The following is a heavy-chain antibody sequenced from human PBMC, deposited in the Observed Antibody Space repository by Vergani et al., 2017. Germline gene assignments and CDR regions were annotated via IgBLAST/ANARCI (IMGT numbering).Heavy chain of an antibody. CDR1: GGSFSGYY. Sequence: QVQLQQWGAGLLKPSETLSLTCAVYGGSFSGYYWSWIRQPPGKGLEWIGEINHSGSTNYNPSLKSRVTISVDTSKNQFSRKLSSVTAADTAVYYCARGLYFDWLRARGWFDPWGQGTLVTVSS. D-gene: IGHD3-9*01. CDR3: ARGLYFDWLRARGWFDP. J-gene: IGHJ5*02. CDR2: INHSGST. V-gene: IGHV4-34*01.